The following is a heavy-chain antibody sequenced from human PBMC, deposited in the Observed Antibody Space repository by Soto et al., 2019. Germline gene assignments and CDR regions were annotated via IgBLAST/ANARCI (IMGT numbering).Heavy chain of an antibody. D-gene: IGHD6-13*01. V-gene: IGHV3-23*01. CDR1: GFTFSSYA. CDR2: ISATAGST. Sequence: GGSLRLSCAASGFTFSSYAMTWVRQAPGKGLEWVSSISATAGSTYYADSVKGRFTISRDNSMNKMYLQMNSLRAEDTAVYYCAKEYSSSWSEKTFDIWGQGTMVTVSS. CDR3: AKEYSSSWSEKTFDI. J-gene: IGHJ3*02.